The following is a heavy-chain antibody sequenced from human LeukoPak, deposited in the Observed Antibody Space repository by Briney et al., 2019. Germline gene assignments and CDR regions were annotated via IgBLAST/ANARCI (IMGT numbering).Heavy chain of an antibody. Sequence: SETLSLTCTVSGVSTSSYYWSWIRQPPGKGMELMGFIYYNGNTNYNPSLKRRVTISVDTYRSQFSLTLSSVTVADTAVYYCARGTLGYYYYGLDVWGQGTTVTVSS. J-gene: IGHJ6*02. V-gene: IGHV4-59*01. CDR3: ARGTLGYYYYGLDV. D-gene: IGHD3-10*01. CDR1: GVSTSSYY. CDR2: IYYNGNT.